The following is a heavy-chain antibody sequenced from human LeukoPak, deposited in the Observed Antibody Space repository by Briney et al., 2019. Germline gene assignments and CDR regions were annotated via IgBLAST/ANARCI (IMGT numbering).Heavy chain of an antibody. CDR1: GGTFSSYA. Sequence: SVTVSCKASGGTFSSYAISWVRQAPGQGLEWMGGIIPIFGTANYAQKFQGRVTITTDESTSTAYMELSSLRSEDTAVYYCASAANYYDSSGYYYWGQGTLVTVSS. J-gene: IGHJ4*02. CDR3: ASAANYYDSSGYYY. CDR2: IIPIFGTA. D-gene: IGHD3-22*01. V-gene: IGHV1-69*05.